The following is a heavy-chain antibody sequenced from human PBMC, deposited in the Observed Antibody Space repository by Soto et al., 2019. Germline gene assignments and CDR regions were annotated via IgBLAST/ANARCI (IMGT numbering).Heavy chain of an antibody. V-gene: IGHV1-69*13. D-gene: IGHD3-10*01. CDR3: ASPTMVSDYYYGMDV. Sequence: SVKVSCKAAGGTCSIYAISGVLQSPLQGLEWMGGIIPIFGTANYAQKFQGRVTITADESTSTAYMELSSLRSEDTAVYYCASPTMVSDYYYGMDVWGQGTTVTSP. CDR1: GGTCSIYA. CDR2: IIPIFGTA. J-gene: IGHJ6*02.